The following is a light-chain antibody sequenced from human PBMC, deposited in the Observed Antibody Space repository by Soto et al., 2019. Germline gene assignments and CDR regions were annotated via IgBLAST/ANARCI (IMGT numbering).Light chain of an antibody. V-gene: IGLV2-14*01. CDR3: SSYTSSSPLV. CDR1: SSDVGGYHY. Sequence: QSVLTQPASVSGSPGQSITISCTGTSSDVGGYHYVSWYQQHPGKAPKLMIYEVSNRPSGVSNRFSGSKSGNTASLTISGLQAEDEADYYCSSYTSSSPLVFGTGTKVTAL. J-gene: IGLJ1*01. CDR2: EVS.